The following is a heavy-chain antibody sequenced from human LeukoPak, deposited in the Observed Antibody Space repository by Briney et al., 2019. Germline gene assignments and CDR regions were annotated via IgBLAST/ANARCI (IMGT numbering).Heavy chain of an antibody. CDR3: ASNSYGSGSYYFADY. CDR2: INHSGST. D-gene: IGHD3-10*01. J-gene: IGHJ4*02. CDR1: GGSFSGYY. Sequence: SETLSLTCAVYGGSFSGYYWSWIRQPPGKGLEWIGEINHSGSTNYNPSLKSRVTISVDTSKNQFSLKLSSVTAADTAVYYCASNSYGSGSYYFADYWGQGTLVTVSS. V-gene: IGHV4-34*01.